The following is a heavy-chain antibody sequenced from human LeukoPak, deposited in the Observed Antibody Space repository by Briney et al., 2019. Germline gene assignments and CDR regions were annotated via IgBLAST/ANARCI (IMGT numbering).Heavy chain of an antibody. Sequence: ASVKVSCKASGYTFTGYYMHWVRQAPGQGLEWMGWINPNSGGTNYAQKFQGRVTITTDESTSTAYMELSSLRSEDTAVYYCARRGYSGYGSFDYWGQGTLVTVSS. CDR2: INPNSGGT. V-gene: IGHV1-2*02. CDR3: ARRGYSGYGSFDY. J-gene: IGHJ4*02. CDR1: GYTFTGYY. D-gene: IGHD5-12*01.